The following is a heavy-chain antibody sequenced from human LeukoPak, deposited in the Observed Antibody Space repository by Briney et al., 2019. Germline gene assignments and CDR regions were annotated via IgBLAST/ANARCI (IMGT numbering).Heavy chain of an antibody. Sequence: SDTLSLTCTVWVGPISIYYWRWIRQPAGKGLVWMGRIYTSASTNYNTSIKSRVTMSVDTSKNQFSLKLSSVTDADTAVYYCARVKAVAGMDYFDYWGQGTLVAVSS. CDR3: ARVKAVAGMDYFDY. J-gene: IGHJ4*02. CDR2: IYTSAST. D-gene: IGHD6-19*01. V-gene: IGHV4-4*07. CDR1: VGPISIYY.